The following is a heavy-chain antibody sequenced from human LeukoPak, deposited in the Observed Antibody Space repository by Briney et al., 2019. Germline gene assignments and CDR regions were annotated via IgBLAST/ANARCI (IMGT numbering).Heavy chain of an antibody. J-gene: IGHJ4*02. CDR3: AKVTYPGGFCFDC. V-gene: IGHV3-23*01. Sequence: PGGSLRLSCAASGFTFSNYGMNWVRQAPGKGLEWVSLISGSGGSTNYADSVKGRFTISRDNSKNTLYLQMNSLRAEDTAVYYCAKVTYPGGFCFDCWGQGTLVTVSS. CDR1: GFTFSNYG. CDR2: ISGSGGST. D-gene: IGHD3-10*01.